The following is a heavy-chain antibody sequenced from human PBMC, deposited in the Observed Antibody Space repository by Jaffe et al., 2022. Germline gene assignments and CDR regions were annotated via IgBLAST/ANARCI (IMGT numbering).Heavy chain of an antibody. CDR3: ARDLRGYCSGGSCYSRVPGNFDY. V-gene: IGHV1-69*01. Sequence: QVQLVQSGAEVKKPGSSVKVSCKASGGTFSSYAISWVRQAPGQGLEWMGGIIPIFGTANYAQKFQGRVTITADESTSTAYMELSSLRSEDTAVYYCARDLRGYCSGGSCYSRVPGNFDYWGQGTLVTVSS. J-gene: IGHJ4*02. CDR2: IIPIFGTA. D-gene: IGHD2-15*01. CDR1: GGTFSSYA.